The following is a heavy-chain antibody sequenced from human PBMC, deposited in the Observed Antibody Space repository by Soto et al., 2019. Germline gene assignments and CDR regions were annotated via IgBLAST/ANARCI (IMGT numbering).Heavy chain of an antibody. CDR1: GFTFSSYA. Sequence: QVQLVESGGGVVQPGRSLRLSCAASGFTFSSYAMHWVRQAPGKGLEWVAVISYDGSNKYYADSVKGRFTISRDNSKNTLYLQMNSLRAEDTAVYYCARDLSRSYYDCSGYFGYWGQGTLVTVSS. J-gene: IGHJ4*02. CDR2: ISYDGSNK. V-gene: IGHV3-30-3*01. D-gene: IGHD3-22*01. CDR3: ARDLSRSYYDCSGYFGY.